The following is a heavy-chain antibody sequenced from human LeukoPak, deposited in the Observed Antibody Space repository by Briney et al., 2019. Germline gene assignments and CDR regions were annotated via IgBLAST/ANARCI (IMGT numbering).Heavy chain of an antibody. CDR2: IYYSGST. J-gene: IGHJ4*02. CDR3: ARLSVGGYSYGTIRKTSDY. CDR1: GGSISSGGYY. D-gene: IGHD5-18*01. V-gene: IGHV4-31*03. Sequence: KSSETLSLTCTVSGGSISSGGYYWSWIRQHPGKGLEWIGYIYYSGSTYYNPSLKSRVTISVDTSKNQFSLKLSSVTAADTAVYYCARLSVGGYSYGTIRKTSDYWGQGTLVTVSS.